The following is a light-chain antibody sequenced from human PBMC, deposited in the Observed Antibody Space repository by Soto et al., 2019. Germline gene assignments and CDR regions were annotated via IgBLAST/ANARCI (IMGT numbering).Light chain of an antibody. V-gene: IGLV2-18*02. Sequence: QSALTQPPSVSGSPGQSVTISCTGTSSDVGSYNRVSWYQQPPGTAPKLMIYEVTNRPSGVPNRFSASKPGNTASLTISGLQAEDEADYYCTAYTSSRTWVFGGGTKLTVL. CDR3: TAYTSSRTWV. J-gene: IGLJ3*02. CDR2: EVT. CDR1: SSDVGSYNR.